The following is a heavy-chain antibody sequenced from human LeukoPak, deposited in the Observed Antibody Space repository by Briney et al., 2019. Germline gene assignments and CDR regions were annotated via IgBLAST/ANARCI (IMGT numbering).Heavy chain of an antibody. V-gene: IGHV3-48*03. CDR3: ARDYYDSGSYYQRDFDY. J-gene: IGHJ4*02. CDR2: ISSSGTTI. Sequence: PGGSLRLSCAASGFNFSGYEMNWVRQAPGKGLEWISYISSSGTTIHFADSVKGRFTISRDNAKNSLYLQMNTLRAEDTAVYYCARDYYDSGSYYQRDFDYWGQGTLVTVSS. CDR1: GFNFSGYE. D-gene: IGHD3-10*01.